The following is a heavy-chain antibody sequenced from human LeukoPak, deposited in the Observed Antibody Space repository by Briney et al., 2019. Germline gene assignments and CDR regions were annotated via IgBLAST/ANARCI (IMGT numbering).Heavy chain of an antibody. D-gene: IGHD3-3*01. V-gene: IGHV1-24*01. J-gene: IGHJ3*02. CDR3: ATSRITIFGVVIKAFDI. CDR1: GYTLTELS. Sequence: ASVKVSCKVSGYTLTELSMHWVRQAPGKGLEWMGGFDPEDGETIYAQKFQGRVTMTEDTSTDTAYMELSSLRSEDTAVYYCATSRITIFGVVIKAFDIWGQGTMVTVSS. CDR2: FDPEDGET.